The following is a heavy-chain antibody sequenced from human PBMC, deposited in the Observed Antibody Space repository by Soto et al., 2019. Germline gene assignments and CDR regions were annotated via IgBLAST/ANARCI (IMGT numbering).Heavy chain of an antibody. CDR1: GASVSSGSFY. D-gene: IGHD6-19*01. V-gene: IGHV4-61*01. CDR3: ARVPLRYSSSHNFDS. CDR2: IYNNETF. Sequence: PSETLSLTCSVSGASVSSGSFYWSWIRQPPGKGLEWIGFIYNNETFNYNPSLKSRVTLSVDTSKHQFSLKLSSVIAADTAVYYCARVPLRYSSSHNFDSWGQGALVTVSS. J-gene: IGHJ4*02.